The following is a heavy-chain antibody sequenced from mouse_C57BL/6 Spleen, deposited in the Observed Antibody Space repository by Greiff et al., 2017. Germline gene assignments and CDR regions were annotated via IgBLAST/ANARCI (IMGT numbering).Heavy chain of an antibody. V-gene: IGHV1-61*01. CDR2: IYPSDSET. CDR3: ARFYGSSLFAY. D-gene: IGHD1-1*01. J-gene: IGHJ3*01. Sequence: QVQLQQPGAELVRPGSSVKLSCKASGYTFTSYWMDWVKQRPGQGLEWIGNIYPSDSETHYNQKFKDKATLTVDKSSSTAYMQLSSLTSADSAVYYCARFYGSSLFAYWGQGTLVTVSA. CDR1: GYTFTSYW.